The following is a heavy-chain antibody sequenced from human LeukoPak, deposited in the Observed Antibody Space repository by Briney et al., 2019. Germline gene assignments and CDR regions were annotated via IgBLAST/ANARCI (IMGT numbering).Heavy chain of an antibody. CDR1: GGSISSYY. V-gene: IGHV4-59*12. Sequence: SETLSLTCTVSGGSISSYYWSWIRQPPGKGLEWIGYIYYSGSTNYNPSLKSRVTISVDRSKNQFSLKLSSVTAADTAVYYCARSRKSPAGYHPLYFDYWGQGTLVTVSS. CDR3: ARSRKSPAGYHPLYFDY. D-gene: IGHD3-9*01. CDR2: IYYSGST. J-gene: IGHJ4*02.